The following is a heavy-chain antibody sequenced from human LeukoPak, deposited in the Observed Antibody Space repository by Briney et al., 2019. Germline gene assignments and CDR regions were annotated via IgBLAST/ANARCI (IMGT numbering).Heavy chain of an antibody. D-gene: IGHD6-13*01. J-gene: IGHJ5*02. CDR3: ATHITPSGPP. Sequence: PGGSLRLSCTASGFTFGDYAMSWVRQAPGKGLEWVSAIESAGRTYYADSVKGRFTISRDNSKNTMYLQMKIMRAEDTAVYYCATHITPSGPPWGQGTLVTVSS. V-gene: IGHV3-23*01. CDR2: IESAGRT. CDR1: GFTFGDYA.